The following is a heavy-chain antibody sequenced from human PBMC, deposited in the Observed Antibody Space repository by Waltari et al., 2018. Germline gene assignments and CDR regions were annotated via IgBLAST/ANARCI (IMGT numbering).Heavy chain of an antibody. J-gene: IGHJ5*02. CDR2: IIPMFGKE. Sequence: QVHLVQSGAEVKKPGSSVTVSCTTSGYTFNNYALPWVRQAPGQGLEWMGGIIPMFGKEKYAQKCQGRLTIAADESTSTAYMELRSLTSEDTATYYCARGYAHCNDGGCFSNWLDPWGQGTLVTVSS. CDR3: ARGYAHCNDGGCFSNWLDP. CDR1: GYTFNNYA. V-gene: IGHV1-69*13. D-gene: IGHD2-15*01.